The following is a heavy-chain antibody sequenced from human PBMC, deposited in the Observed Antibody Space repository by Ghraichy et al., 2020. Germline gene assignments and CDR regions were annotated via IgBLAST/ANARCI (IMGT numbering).Heavy chain of an antibody. CDR1: GFTFSTYA. D-gene: IGHD3-22*01. CDR2: ISGSGGTT. Sequence: LSLTCAASGFTFSTYAMRWVRQAPGKGLDWVSFISGSGGTTYYSDSVKGRFTTSRDNSKNTLYLEMTSLRAEDTAVYYCAKGVTNYYDSRGAFDIWGQGTMVTVSS. J-gene: IGHJ3*02. V-gene: IGHV3-23*01. CDR3: AKGVTNYYDSRGAFDI.